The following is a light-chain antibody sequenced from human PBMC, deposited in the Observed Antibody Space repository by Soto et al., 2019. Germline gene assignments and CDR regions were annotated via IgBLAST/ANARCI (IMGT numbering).Light chain of an antibody. V-gene: IGKV3-11*01. Sequence: EIVLTQSPATLSLSPGERATLSCRASQSVGSYLAWYQQKPGQAPRLLIYDASNRATGIPVRFSGSGSGTDFTLTISSLEPEDFEVYYCHQSSNWPLTLGGGTKVDIK. J-gene: IGKJ4*01. CDR3: HQSSNWPLT. CDR2: DAS. CDR1: QSVGSY.